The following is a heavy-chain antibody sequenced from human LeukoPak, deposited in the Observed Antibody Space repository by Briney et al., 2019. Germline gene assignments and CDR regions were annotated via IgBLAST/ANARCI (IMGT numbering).Heavy chain of an antibody. Sequence: SDTLSLTCAVSGYSISTSNYWAWIRQPPGKGLEWIGHIYYSGGIYYNPSLKSRVTISVDRSKNQFSLKLSSVTAADTAVYYCARLDGDYYYFDYWGQGTLVTVSS. J-gene: IGHJ4*02. CDR3: ARLDGDYYYFDY. CDR1: GYSISTSNY. CDR2: IYYSGGI. V-gene: IGHV4-28*05. D-gene: IGHD4-17*01.